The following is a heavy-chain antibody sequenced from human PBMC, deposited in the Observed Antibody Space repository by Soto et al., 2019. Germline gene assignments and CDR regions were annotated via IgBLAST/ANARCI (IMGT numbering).Heavy chain of an antibody. CDR1: GFTFSSYA. D-gene: IGHD3-9*01. CDR2: INGSGSST. J-gene: IGHJ4*02. V-gene: IGHV3-23*01. Sequence: GGSLRLSCAASGFTFSSYAMSWVRQAPGKGLEWVSAINGSGSSTSYADSVKGRFTISRDNAKNTLYLQMNSLRVEDTAVYYCARQWTNYDILTGYFQYYFDYWGQGTLVTVSS. CDR3: ARQWTNYDILTGYFQYYFDY.